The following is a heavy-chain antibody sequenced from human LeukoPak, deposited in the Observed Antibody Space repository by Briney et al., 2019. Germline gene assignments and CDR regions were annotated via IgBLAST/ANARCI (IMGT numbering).Heavy chain of an antibody. D-gene: IGHD1-26*01. Sequence: GESLKISCKGSGYSFTSYWIGWVRQMPRRGLEWMGIISPDDSEIRYSPSFRGQVTISADKSTSTAYLQWSRLKASDTAIYYCARHEGSGSYYSYWGQGTLVTVSS. V-gene: IGHV5-51*01. J-gene: IGHJ4*02. CDR3: ARHEGSGSYYSY. CDR2: ISPDDSEI. CDR1: GYSFTSYW.